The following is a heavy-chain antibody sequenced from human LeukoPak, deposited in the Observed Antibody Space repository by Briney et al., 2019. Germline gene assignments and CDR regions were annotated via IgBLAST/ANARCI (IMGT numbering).Heavy chain of an antibody. CDR1: GFTFSSYA. V-gene: IGHV3-23*01. CDR3: ARREYNWNLADY. J-gene: IGHJ4*02. Sequence: PGRSLRLSCAASGFTFSSYAMSWVRQAPGKGLEWVSAISGSGGSTYYADSVKGRFTISRDNSKNTLYLQMNSLRAEDTAVYYCARREYNWNLADYWGRGTLVTVSS. D-gene: IGHD1-20*01. CDR2: ISGSGGST.